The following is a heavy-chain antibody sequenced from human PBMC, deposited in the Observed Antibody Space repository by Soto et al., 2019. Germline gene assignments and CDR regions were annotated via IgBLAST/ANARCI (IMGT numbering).Heavy chain of an antibody. V-gene: IGHV4-34*01. CDR1: GGSFSGYY. CDR3: AREEQQLESFDP. CDR2: INHSGST. D-gene: IGHD6-13*01. J-gene: IGHJ5*02. Sequence: QVQLQQWGAGLLKPSETLSLTCAVYGGSFSGYYWSWIRQPPGKGLEWIGEINHSGSTNYNPSLKSRVTISVDTSKNQFSLKLSSVTAADTAVYYCAREEQQLESFDPWGQGTLVTVPS.